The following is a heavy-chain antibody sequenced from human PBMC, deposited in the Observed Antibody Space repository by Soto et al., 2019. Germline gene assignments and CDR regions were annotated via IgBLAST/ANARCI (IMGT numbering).Heavy chain of an antibody. CDR1: GFTFSSYS. CDR2: ISSSSSYI. V-gene: IGHV3-21*01. D-gene: IGHD6-19*01. CDR3: AILLAVARPLDY. Sequence: EVQLVESGGGLVKPGGSLRLSCAASGFTFSSYSMNWVRQAPGKGLEWVSSISSSSSYIYYADSVKGRFTISRDNAKNSLYLQMNSLRAEDTAVYYCAILLAVARPLDYWGQGTLVTVSS. J-gene: IGHJ4*02.